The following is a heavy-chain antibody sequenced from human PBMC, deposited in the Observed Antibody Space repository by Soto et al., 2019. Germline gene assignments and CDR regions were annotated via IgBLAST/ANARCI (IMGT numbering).Heavy chain of an antibody. Sequence: HPGGSLRLSCAASGFTFSSYAMHWVRQAPGKGLEWVAVISYDGSNKYYADSVKGRFTISRDNSKNTLYLQMNSLRAEDTAVYYSAREGLSIVLVPAAFFDYWGQGTLVTVSS. J-gene: IGHJ4*02. CDR2: ISYDGSNK. V-gene: IGHV3-30-3*01. D-gene: IGHD2-2*01. CDR3: AREGLSIVLVPAAFFDY. CDR1: GFTFSSYA.